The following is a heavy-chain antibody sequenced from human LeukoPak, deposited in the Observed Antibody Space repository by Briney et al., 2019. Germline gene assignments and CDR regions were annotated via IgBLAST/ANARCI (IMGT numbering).Heavy chain of an antibody. D-gene: IGHD4-17*01. CDR2: IYYSGST. J-gene: IGHJ3*02. Sequence: SETLSLTCTVSGGSINSSSYYWGWIRQPPGKGLEWIGSIYYSGSTYYNPSLKSRVTISVDTSKNQFSLKLSSVTAADTAAYYCARLNYGDYDKAFDIWGQGTMVTVSS. CDR3: ARLNYGDYDKAFDI. V-gene: IGHV4-39*01. CDR1: GGSINSSSYY.